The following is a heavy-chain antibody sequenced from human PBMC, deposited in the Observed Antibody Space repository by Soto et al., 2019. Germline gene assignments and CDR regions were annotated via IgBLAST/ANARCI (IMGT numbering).Heavy chain of an antibody. D-gene: IGHD4-17*01. CDR2: VNQYGSENY. Sequence: EVQLVESGGGLVQPGGSLRLSCAASGFTFRTYWMSWVRQAPGKGLEWVGNVNQYGSENYYYVGSVKGRFTISRYTAENLVYLQMNSLRFEDTAVYYCPTDTGNGYYGQDTWGMDVWGQGTTFFVSS. CDR1: GFTFRTYW. CDR3: PTDTGNGYYGQDTWGMDV. V-gene: IGHV3-7*05. J-gene: IGHJ6*02.